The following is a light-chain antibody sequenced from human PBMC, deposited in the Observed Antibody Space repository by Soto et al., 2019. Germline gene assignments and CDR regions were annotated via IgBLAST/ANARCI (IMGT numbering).Light chain of an antibody. Sequence: QSALTQAASVSGSPGQSITISCTGTSSDIGGSDYVSWYQKHPGKAPKVIIYEVSDRPSGVSDRFSGSKSGNTASLTISGLQAEDEADYYCSSYVTSGTLVFGGGTK. V-gene: IGLV2-14*01. CDR3: SSYVTSGTLV. J-gene: IGLJ3*02. CDR1: SSDIGGSDY. CDR2: EVS.